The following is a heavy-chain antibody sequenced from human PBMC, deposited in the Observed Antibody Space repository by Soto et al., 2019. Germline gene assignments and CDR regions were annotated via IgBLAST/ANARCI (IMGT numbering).Heavy chain of an antibody. D-gene: IGHD3-16*01. Sequence: QVQMEQSGAQVKKPGASVKVSCKPSGNTFSSYYIQWVRQAPEQGLEWMGMINPIGGSTSYAQKFQGXAXTXRXXPRTTVYVELSSLTSDDTAVYYCALTDSGGGPGGDWGHGTRVIVSS. V-gene: IGHV1-46*01. CDR3: ALTDSGGGPGGD. CDR1: GNTFSSYY. CDR2: INPIGGST. J-gene: IGHJ4*01.